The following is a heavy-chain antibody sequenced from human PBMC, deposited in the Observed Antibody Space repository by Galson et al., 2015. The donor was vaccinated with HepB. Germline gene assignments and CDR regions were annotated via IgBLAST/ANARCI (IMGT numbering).Heavy chain of an antibody. CDR1: GFTFSSYW. J-gene: IGHJ4*02. Sequence: SLRLSCAASGFTFSSYWMHWVRQAPGKGLVWVSRINSDGSSTSYADSVKGRFTISRDNAKNTLYLQMNSLRAEDTAVYYCARDVSLPYCSGGSCYPDYWGQGTLVTVSS. V-gene: IGHV3-74*01. CDR3: ARDVSLPYCSGGSCYPDY. D-gene: IGHD2-15*01. CDR2: INSDGSST.